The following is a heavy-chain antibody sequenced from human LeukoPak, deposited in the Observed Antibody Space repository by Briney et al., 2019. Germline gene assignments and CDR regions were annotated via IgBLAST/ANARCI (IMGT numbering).Heavy chain of an antibody. V-gene: IGHV4-30-2*01. D-gene: IGHD3-22*01. CDR2: IYYSGST. J-gene: IGHJ5*02. CDR1: GGSITSCGYS. Sequence: SETLSLTCAVSGGSITSCGYSWSWIRQPPGKGLEWIGYIYYSGSTYYNPSLKSRVTISVDRSKNQFSLKLSSVTAADTAVYYCARDSSGENGVWFDPWGQGTLVTVSS. CDR3: ARDSSGENGVWFDP.